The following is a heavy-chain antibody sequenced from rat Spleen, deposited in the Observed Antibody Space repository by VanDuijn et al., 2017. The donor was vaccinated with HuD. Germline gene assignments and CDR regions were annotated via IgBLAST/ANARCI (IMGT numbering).Heavy chain of an antibody. D-gene: IGHD1-11*01. CDR3: ARSGTGLRRVRGVMDA. CDR2: INSAGST. Sequence: EVPLQESGPGLVKPSQSLSLTCSVTGYSITSGYGWNWIRKFPGNKLEWMGYINSAGSTNYNPPLKSQISITRDTSKNQFFLQLTSVTTEDTATYYCARSGTGLRRVRGVMDAWGQGASVTVSS. CDR1: GYSITSGYG. J-gene: IGHJ4*01. V-gene: IGHV3-3*01.